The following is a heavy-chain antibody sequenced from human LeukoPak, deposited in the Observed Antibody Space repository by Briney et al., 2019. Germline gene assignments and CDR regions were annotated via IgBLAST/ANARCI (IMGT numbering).Heavy chain of an antibody. Sequence: ASVKVSCKASGYTFTSQYVHWVRQAPGQGLEWLGIISSSGGSTKYAQKFRGRVTMTSDTSTSTVHMELGRLRSEDTAVYYCASHQTVTDGLDTWGRGTMVTVSS. CDR1: GYTFTSQY. D-gene: IGHD1-1*01. V-gene: IGHV1-46*01. J-gene: IGHJ3*02. CDR2: ISSSGGST. CDR3: ASHQTVTDGLDT.